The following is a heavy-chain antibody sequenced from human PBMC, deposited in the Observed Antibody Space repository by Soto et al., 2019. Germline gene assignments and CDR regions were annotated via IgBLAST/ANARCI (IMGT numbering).Heavy chain of an antibody. J-gene: IGHJ4*02. CDR1: GGFISGSNW. V-gene: IGHV4-4*02. Sequence: QVQLQESGPGRVKPSGTLSLTCAVSGGFISGSNWWSWVRQPPGKGLEWIGEIYHSGITNYNPSLKGXGTISVDKSKNQFSLNLSSVPAADTAVYYCAGNSGTYSFDYWGQGTLVTVSS. D-gene: IGHD1-26*01. CDR2: IYHSGIT. CDR3: AGNSGTYSFDY.